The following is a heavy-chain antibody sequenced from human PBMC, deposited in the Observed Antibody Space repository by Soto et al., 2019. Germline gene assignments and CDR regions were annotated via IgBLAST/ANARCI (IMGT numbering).Heavy chain of an antibody. V-gene: IGHV3-30*18. J-gene: IGHJ4*02. Sequence: TGGSLRLSCAASGFTFSSYGMHWVRQAPGKGLEWVAVISYDGSNKYYADSVKGRFTISRDNSKNTLYLQMNSLRAEDTAVYYCAKGVALPLDPAPYYFDYWGQGTLVTAPQ. CDR3: AKGVALPLDPAPYYFDY. CDR2: ISYDGSNK. D-gene: IGHD6-6*01. CDR1: GFTFSSYG.